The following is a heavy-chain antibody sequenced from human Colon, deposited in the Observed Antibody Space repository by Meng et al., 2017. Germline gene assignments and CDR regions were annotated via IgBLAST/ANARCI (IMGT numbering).Heavy chain of an antibody. J-gene: IGHJ4*02. D-gene: IGHD4-17*01. CDR1: GGSFSSDDW. Sequence: QVQLQESGPGLVKPSGTLSLTCPVSGGSFSSDDWWSWVRQSPARGLEWIAEIYHTGRINYNPSLKSRLTISLDKSKIQFSLKLSSVTAADTAVYYCVRQTLSEYRDSVYFDYWGQGTLVTVSS. CDR2: IYHTGRI. V-gene: IGHV4-4*02. CDR3: VRQTLSEYRDSVYFDY.